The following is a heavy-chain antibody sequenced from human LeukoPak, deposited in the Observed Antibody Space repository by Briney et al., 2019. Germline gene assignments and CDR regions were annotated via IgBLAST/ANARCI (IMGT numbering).Heavy chain of an antibody. CDR3: ARVFNPWGNRPGGAFDI. D-gene: IGHD7-27*01. J-gene: IGHJ3*02. V-gene: IGHV1-3*01. CDR2: INAGNGNT. Sequence: ASVKVSCKASGYTFTSYAMHWVRQAPGQRLEWMGWINAGNGNTKYSQKFQGRVTITRDTSASTAYVELSSLRSEDTAVYYCARVFNPWGNRPGGAFDIWGQGTMVTVSS. CDR1: GYTFTSYA.